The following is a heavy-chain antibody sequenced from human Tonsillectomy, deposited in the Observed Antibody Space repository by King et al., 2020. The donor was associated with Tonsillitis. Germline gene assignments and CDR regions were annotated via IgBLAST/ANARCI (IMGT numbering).Heavy chain of an antibody. CDR2: IYTSGRT. Sequence: QLQESGPGLVKPSETLSLTCSVSVVSFSSYFWSWIRQPAGKGLEWIGRIYTSGRTNYNPYLTSRVTMSVETSKNQFSLKLTSVTAADTAVYYCAREESSSGGYRPLDYWGQGTLVTVSS. V-gene: IGHV4-4*07. CDR1: VVSFSSYF. J-gene: IGHJ4*02. D-gene: IGHD1-26*01. CDR3: AREESSSGGYRPLDY.